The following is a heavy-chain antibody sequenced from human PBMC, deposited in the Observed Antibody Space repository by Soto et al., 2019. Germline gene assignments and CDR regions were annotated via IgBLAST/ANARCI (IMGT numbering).Heavy chain of an antibody. D-gene: IGHD2-2*01. CDR2: INPNSGDT. J-gene: IGHJ3*02. V-gene: IGHV1-2*02. CDR3: AREGAMPDAFDI. Sequence: ASVKVSCKASGYTFTGYYIQWVRQAPGQGLEWMGWINPNSGDTNYPQKFQGRVTMTRDTSISTAYMELSRLRSDDTAVYYCAREGAMPDAFDIWGQGTMVTVSS. CDR1: GYTFTGYY.